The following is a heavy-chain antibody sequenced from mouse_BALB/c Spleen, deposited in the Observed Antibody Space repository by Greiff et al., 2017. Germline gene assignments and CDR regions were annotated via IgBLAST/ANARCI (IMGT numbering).Heavy chain of an antibody. D-gene: IGHD1-2*01. V-gene: IGHV1S29*02. Sequence: QLQQSGPELVKPGASVKISCKAPGYTFTDYNMHWVKHSHGKSLEWIGYIYPYNGGTGYNQKFKSKATLTVDNTSSTAYMGLRSLASEDSAFYYCARSITTAPFDYWGQGTTLTVSS. CDR1: GYTFTDYN. CDR3: ARSITTAPFDY. J-gene: IGHJ2*01. CDR2: IYPYNGGT.